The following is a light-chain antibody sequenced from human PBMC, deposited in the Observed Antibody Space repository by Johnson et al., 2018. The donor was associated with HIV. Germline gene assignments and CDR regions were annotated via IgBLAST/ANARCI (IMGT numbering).Light chain of an antibody. CDR3: GAWDSSLSRYV. CDR2: ENN. J-gene: IGLJ1*01. Sequence: QSVLTQPPSVSAAPGQKVTISCSGSSSNIGNNYVSWYQQLPGTAPKLLIYENNKRPSGIPDRFSGSTSGTSATPGLTGLQTGDEADYYGGAWDSSLSRYVFDTGTKVTVL. V-gene: IGLV1-51*02. CDR1: SSNIGNNY.